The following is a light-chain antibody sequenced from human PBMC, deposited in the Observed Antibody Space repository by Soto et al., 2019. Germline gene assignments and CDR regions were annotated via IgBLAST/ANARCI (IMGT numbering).Light chain of an antibody. V-gene: IGKV1-5*03. Sequence: DIQMTQSPSTLSASVGDRVTSTCRASQSINSWLAWYQQKPGKAPKLLIYKTSNLESGVPSRFSGSGSGTEFSLTISSPQPDDFATYYCQQYKSFSLTFGGGTRVEVK. J-gene: IGKJ4*01. CDR2: KTS. CDR3: QQYKSFSLT. CDR1: QSINSW.